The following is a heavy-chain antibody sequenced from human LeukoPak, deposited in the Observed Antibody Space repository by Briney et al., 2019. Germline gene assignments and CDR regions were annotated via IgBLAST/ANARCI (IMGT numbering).Heavy chain of an antibody. CDR2: INHSGST. V-gene: IGHV4-34*01. Sequence: SETLSLTCAVYGGSFSGYYWSWIRQPPGKGLEWIREINHSGSTNYNPSLKSRVTISVDTSKNQFSLKLSSVTAADTAVYYCARVGNYYGSGSYGNYFDYWGQGTLVTVSS. J-gene: IGHJ4*02. CDR1: GGSFSGYY. D-gene: IGHD3-10*01. CDR3: ARVGNYYGSGSYGNYFDY.